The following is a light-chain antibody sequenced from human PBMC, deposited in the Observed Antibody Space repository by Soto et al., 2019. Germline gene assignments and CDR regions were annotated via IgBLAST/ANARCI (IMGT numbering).Light chain of an antibody. CDR2: DAS. J-gene: IGKJ1*01. CDR1: QSIVTY. V-gene: IGKV1-5*01. CDR3: QQYHNMWT. Sequence: DIQMTQSPSTLSASVGDRVTITCRASQSIVTYLAWYQQKPGKAPQLMIYDASSLESGVRSRFSGSRSGTEFTLTISSLQPDDFATYYCQQYHNMWTFGQGTKLEIK.